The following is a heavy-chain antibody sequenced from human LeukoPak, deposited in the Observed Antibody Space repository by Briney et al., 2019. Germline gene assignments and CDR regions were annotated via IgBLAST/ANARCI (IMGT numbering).Heavy chain of an antibody. CDR3: AKDLSDGSLDY. D-gene: IGHD5-24*01. Sequence: GRSLRLSCAASGFTFSSYAMHWVRQAPGKGLEWVAVISYDGSNKYYADSVKGRFTISRDNSKNTLYLQMNSLRAEDTAVYYCAKDLSDGSLDYWGQGTLVTVSS. J-gene: IGHJ4*02. V-gene: IGHV3-30-3*01. CDR2: ISYDGSNK. CDR1: GFTFSSYA.